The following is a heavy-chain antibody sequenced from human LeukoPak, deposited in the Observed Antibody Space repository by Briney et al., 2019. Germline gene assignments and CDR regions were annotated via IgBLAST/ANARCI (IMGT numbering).Heavy chain of an antibody. D-gene: IGHD6-13*01. CDR1: GGSISSSSYY. CDR2: IYYSGST. V-gene: IGHV4-39*01. Sequence: SETLSLTCTVSGGSISSSSYYWGWIRQPPGKGLEWIGSIYYSGSTYYNPSLKSRVTISVDTSKNQFSLKLSSVTAADTAVYYCARPGNSSSWRSGLMGTFDIWGQGTMVTVSS. J-gene: IGHJ3*02. CDR3: ARPGNSSSWRSGLMGTFDI.